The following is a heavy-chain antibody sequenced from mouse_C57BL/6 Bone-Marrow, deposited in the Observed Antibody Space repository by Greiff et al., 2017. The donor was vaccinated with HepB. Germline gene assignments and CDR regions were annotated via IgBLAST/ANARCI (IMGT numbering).Heavy chain of an antibody. D-gene: IGHD1-1*02. CDR3: ARYGVSYAMDY. J-gene: IGHJ4*01. CDR1: GYTFTSYW. CDR2: IYPGSGST. Sequence: VKLQQPGAELVKPGASVKMSCKASGYTFTSYWITWVKQRPGQGLEWIGDIYPGSGSTNYNEKFKSKATLTVDTSSSTAYMQLSSLTSEDSAVYYCARYGVSYAMDYWGQGTSVTVSS. V-gene: IGHV1-55*01.